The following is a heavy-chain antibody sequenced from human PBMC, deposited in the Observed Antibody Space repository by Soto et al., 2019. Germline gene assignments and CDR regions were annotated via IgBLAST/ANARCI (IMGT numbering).Heavy chain of an antibody. V-gene: IGHV3-23*01. Sequence: GSLRLSCAASGFTFSSYAMSWVRQAPGKGLEWVSAISGSGGSTYYADSVKGRFTISRDNSKNTLYLQMNSLRAEDTAVYYCANVGGPIVVVVAATLRWFDPWGQGTLVTVSS. CDR2: ISGSGGST. J-gene: IGHJ5*02. D-gene: IGHD2-15*01. CDR1: GFTFSSYA. CDR3: ANVGGPIVVVVAATLRWFDP.